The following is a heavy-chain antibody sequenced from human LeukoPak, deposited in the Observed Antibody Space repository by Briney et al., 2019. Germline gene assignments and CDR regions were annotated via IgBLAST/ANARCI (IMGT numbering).Heavy chain of an antibody. Sequence: PSETLSLTCAVYGGSFSGYYWSWIRQPPGKGLEWIGEINHSGSTNYNPSLKSRVTMSVDTSKNQFSLKLSSVTAADTAVYYCAREIVGNSEYFDYWGQGTLVTVSS. V-gene: IGHV4-34*01. CDR1: GGSFSGYY. CDR2: INHSGST. J-gene: IGHJ4*02. CDR3: AREIVGNSEYFDY. D-gene: IGHD2/OR15-2a*01.